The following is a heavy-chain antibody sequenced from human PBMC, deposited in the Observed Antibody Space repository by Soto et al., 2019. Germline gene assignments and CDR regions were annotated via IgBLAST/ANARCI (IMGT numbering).Heavy chain of an antibody. J-gene: IGHJ6*02. CDR1: GFTFDNYW. D-gene: IGHD5-12*01. CDR2: IKQDGGQT. Sequence: GSLKLWCAASGFTFDNYWMTWVRQAPGKGLEWVAHIKQDGGQTYYVDSVKGRFTISRDNAKTSLYLQMNSLRAEDTSVYFCARGGNGYENWPPYYYYGMDVWGQGTTVTVSS. V-gene: IGHV3-7*01. CDR3: ARGGNGYENWPPYYYYGMDV.